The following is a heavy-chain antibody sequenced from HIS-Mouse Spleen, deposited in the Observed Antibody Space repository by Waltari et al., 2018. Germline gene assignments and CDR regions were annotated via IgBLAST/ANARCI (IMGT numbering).Heavy chain of an antibody. J-gene: IGHJ2*01. Sequence: QLQLQESGPGLVKPSETLSLTCTVSGGSISSSSYYWGWIRQPPGKGLEWIGSIYYSGRPYYNPSLKSRVTISVDTSKNQFSLKLSSVTAADTAVYYCAREIPYSSSWYDWYFDLWGRDTLVTVSS. CDR1: GGSISSSSYY. D-gene: IGHD6-13*01. CDR2: IYYSGRP. V-gene: IGHV4-39*07. CDR3: AREIPYSSSWYDWYFDL.